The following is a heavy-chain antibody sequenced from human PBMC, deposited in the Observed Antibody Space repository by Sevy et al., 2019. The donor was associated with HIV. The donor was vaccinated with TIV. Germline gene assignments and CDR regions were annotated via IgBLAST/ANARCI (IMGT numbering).Heavy chain of an antibody. J-gene: IGHJ4*02. CDR1: GDSFSSYF. CDR2: INTSGST. Sequence: SEILSLTCTVSGDSFSSYFWAWIRQPAGKGLEWIGRINTSGSTNYNPSVKSRVTMSVDTSKSQFSLKVTSLTAADTAIYFCARSNWVTATNGFSKSYYFDYWGQGSLVTVSS. V-gene: IGHV4-4*07. CDR3: ARSNWVTATNGFSKSYYFDY. D-gene: IGHD7-27*01.